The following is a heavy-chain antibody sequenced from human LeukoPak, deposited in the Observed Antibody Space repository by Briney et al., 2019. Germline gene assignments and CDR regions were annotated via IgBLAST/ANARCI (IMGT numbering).Heavy chain of an antibody. V-gene: IGHV1-2*02. CDR3: ARGRGGYDVPYFDY. J-gene: IGHJ4*02. D-gene: IGHD5-12*01. CDR2: INPNSGGT. Sequence: ASAKVSCKASGYTFTGYYMHWVRQAPGQGLEWMGWINPNSGGTNYAQKFQGRVTMTRDTSISTAYMELSRLRSDDTAVYYCARGRGGYDVPYFDYWGQGTLVTVSS. CDR1: GYTFTGYY.